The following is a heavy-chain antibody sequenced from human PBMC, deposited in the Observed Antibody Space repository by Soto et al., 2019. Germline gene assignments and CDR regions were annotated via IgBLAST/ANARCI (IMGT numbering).Heavy chain of an antibody. D-gene: IGHD3-3*01. CDR1: GGSISSYY. CDR2: IYYSGST. V-gene: IGHV4-59*01. Sequence: PSETLSLTCTVSGGSISSYYWTWIRQPPGKGLEWIGYIYYSGSTNHNPSLKSRVTISVDTSKNQFSLKLSSVTAADTAVYYCARVNDFWTGYYSTNWFDPWGQGTLVTLSS. J-gene: IGHJ5*02. CDR3: ARVNDFWTGYYSTNWFDP.